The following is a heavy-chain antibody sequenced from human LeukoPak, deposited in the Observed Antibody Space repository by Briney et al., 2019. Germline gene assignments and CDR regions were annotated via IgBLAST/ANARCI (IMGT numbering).Heavy chain of an antibody. J-gene: IGHJ5*02. V-gene: IGHV4-59*01. CDR2: IYYTAST. D-gene: IGHD4-17*01. CDR1: GSSISSYY. CDR3: ARDQRSGDYWFDP. Sequence: PSETLSLTCTVSGSSISSYYWSWIRQPPGKGLEWIGYIYYTASTNCNPSLKSRVTISVDTSKNQFSLKLSSVTAADTAVYYCARDQRSGDYWFDPWGQGTLVTVSS.